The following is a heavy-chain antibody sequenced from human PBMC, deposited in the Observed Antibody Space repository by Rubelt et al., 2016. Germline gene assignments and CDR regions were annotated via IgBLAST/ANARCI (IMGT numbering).Heavy chain of an antibody. V-gene: IGHV5-10-1*01. CDR3: ARSSGTTVTTVDY. CDR1: GYSFTSYW. Sequence: EVQLVQSGAEVKKPGESLRISCKGSGYSFTSYWNSWVRQMPGKGLEWMGRIDPSASYTNYSPSFQGYVTISADKSISTAYLQGSSLKASDTAMYYCARSSGTTVTTVDYWGQGTLVTVSS. D-gene: IGHD4-17*01. CDR2: IDPSASYT. J-gene: IGHJ4*02.